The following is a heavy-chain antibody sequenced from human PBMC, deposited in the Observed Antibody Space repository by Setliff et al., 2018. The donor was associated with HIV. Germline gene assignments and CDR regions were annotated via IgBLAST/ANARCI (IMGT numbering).Heavy chain of an antibody. J-gene: IGHJ4*02. CDR3: ARGDSGSYYTY. Sequence: SETLSLTCTVSGVSISSYYWSWIRQPAGKGLEWIGRIYSSGSTNYNPSLKGRVTMSVDTSKHQFSLKLSSVTAADTAVYYCARGDSGSYYTYWGQGTLVTVSS. CDR1: GVSISSYY. V-gene: IGHV4-4*07. CDR2: IYSSGST. D-gene: IGHD1-26*01.